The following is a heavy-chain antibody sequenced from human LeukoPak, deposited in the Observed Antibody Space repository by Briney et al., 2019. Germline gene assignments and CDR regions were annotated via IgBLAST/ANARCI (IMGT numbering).Heavy chain of an antibody. Sequence: PGGSLRLSSAPSAFTFTKAWASWVRPAHGKGLEWVGRIQSKTDGGTTGCAAPVKGRFTITRDDSKNTLYLQMNSLKTEDTAVYYCTTEIGSYSFWFDPWGQGTLVTVSS. CDR3: TTEIGSYSFWFDP. CDR1: AFTFTKAW. D-gene: IGHD1-26*01. J-gene: IGHJ5*02. CDR2: IQSKTDGGTT. V-gene: IGHV3-15*01.